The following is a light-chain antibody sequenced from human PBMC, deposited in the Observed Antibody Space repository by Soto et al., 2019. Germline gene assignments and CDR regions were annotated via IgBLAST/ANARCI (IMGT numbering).Light chain of an antibody. CDR1: TGIGDT. V-gene: IGKV3-15*01. CDR3: QPYINWPLT. CDR2: GTS. Sequence: EVVMRQPPAIPSVSPGEGAPLSCRASTGIGDTLAWYQHKPGQTPRLLSYGTSTMATGVPTRFSGSRSGAEFTLTIISLQSEDFAVYVCQPYINWPLTFGGGTKV. J-gene: IGKJ4*01.